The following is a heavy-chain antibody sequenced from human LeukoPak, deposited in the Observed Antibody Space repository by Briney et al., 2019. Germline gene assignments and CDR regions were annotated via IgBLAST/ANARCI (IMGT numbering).Heavy chain of an antibody. CDR2: INPNSGGT. Sequence: ASVKVSCKASGYTFTGYYMQWVRHAPGQGLEWMGRINPNSGGTDYAQNCQGRVTMTRDTSISTAYMELSRLRSDDTAVYYCARVPDTAMVKFDYWGQGTLVTVSS. CDR1: GYTFTGYY. CDR3: ARVPDTAMVKFDY. D-gene: IGHD5-18*01. J-gene: IGHJ4*02. V-gene: IGHV1-2*06.